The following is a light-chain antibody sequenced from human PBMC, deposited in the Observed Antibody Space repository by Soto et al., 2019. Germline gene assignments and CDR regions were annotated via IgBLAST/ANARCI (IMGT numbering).Light chain of an antibody. Sequence: VLTQSRGNLCLSPGERATLSCRASQSLSNSELAWYQQKPGQAPRLLIYRASSRATDIPDRFSGSASGTDFTLTISSLKPDDFATYYCQAYNIWTFGQGTKVDIK. CDR2: RAS. J-gene: IGKJ1*01. V-gene: IGKV3-20*01. CDR1: QSLSNSE. CDR3: QAYNIWT.